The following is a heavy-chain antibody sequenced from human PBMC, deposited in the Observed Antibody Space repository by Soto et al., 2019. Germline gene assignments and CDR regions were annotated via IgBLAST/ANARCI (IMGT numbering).Heavy chain of an antibody. V-gene: IGHV4-4*02. D-gene: IGHD2-2*02. CDR1: DGSISSGHW. Sequence: QVQLQESGPGLVKPSGTLSLICAVSDGSISSGHWWSWVRQPPGEGLEWIGEILHCGSTSYNPSLKRQVNMSVEKSKQPSSVNLISGGAADASVYYCASNEAYTMDCWGQGTLVTVSS. CDR3: ASNEAYTMDC. J-gene: IGHJ4*02. CDR2: ILHCGST.